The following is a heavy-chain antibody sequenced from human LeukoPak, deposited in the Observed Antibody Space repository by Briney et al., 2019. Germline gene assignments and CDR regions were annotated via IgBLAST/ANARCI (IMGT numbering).Heavy chain of an antibody. CDR3: AREIAAAVNSANWFDP. V-gene: IGHV4-34*01. J-gene: IGHJ5*02. D-gene: IGHD6-13*01. CDR2: INHSGST. Sequence: PSETLSLTCAIYGGSFSGYYWSWIRQPPGKGLEWIGEINHSGSTNYNPSLKSRVTMSVDTSKNQFSLKLSSVTAADTAVYYCAREIAAAVNSANWFDPWGQGTLVTVSS. CDR1: GGSFSGYY.